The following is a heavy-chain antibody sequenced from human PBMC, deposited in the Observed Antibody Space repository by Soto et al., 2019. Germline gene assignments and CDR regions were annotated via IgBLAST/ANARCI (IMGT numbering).Heavy chain of an antibody. CDR2: IYYSGST. V-gene: IGHV4-59*08. D-gene: IGHD3-3*01. CDR1: GGSIGSYY. CDR3: ARGGWRQIDY. Sequence: QVQLQESGPGLVKPSETLSLTCSVSGGSIGSYYWSWIRQPPGKGLEWIGYIYYSGSTNYNPSLKSRVTISVDTSQNQFSLKLSSVTGAGTAVYYCARGGWRQIDYWGQGTLVTVSS. J-gene: IGHJ4*02.